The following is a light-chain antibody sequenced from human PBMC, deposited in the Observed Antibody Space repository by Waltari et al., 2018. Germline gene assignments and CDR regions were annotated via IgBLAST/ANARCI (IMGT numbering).Light chain of an antibody. V-gene: IGKV1-5*03. CDR2: KAS. Sequence: DIQMTQSPSTLSASVGDRVTITCRASQSISSWLAWYQQKPGTAPKLLIYKASTLESGVPSRFSGSGSGTEFTLTISSLHPDDFATYYYQQYNSYWTFGQGTKVEIK. CDR1: QSISSW. J-gene: IGKJ1*01. CDR3: QQYNSYWT.